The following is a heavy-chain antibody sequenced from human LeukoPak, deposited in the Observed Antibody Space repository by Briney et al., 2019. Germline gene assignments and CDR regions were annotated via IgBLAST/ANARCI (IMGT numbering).Heavy chain of an antibody. J-gene: IGHJ4*02. CDR3: ARVWENYYDSSGYPYYFDY. Sequence: PSETLSLTCAVSGGSISSSNWWSWVRQPPGKGLEWIGEIYHSGSTNYNPSLKSRVTISVDKSKNQFSLKLSSVTAVDTAVYYCARVWENYYDSSGYPYYFDYWGQGTLVTVSS. CDR2: IYHSGST. V-gene: IGHV4-4*02. D-gene: IGHD3-22*01. CDR1: GGSISSSNW.